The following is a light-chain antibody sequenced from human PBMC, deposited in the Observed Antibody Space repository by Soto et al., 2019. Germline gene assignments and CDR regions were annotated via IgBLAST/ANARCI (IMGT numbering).Light chain of an antibody. CDR1: QSVSTN. V-gene: IGKV3-15*01. CDR3: QQYTNRPPWT. CDR2: GAS. J-gene: IGKJ1*01. Sequence: DIVMTQSPATLSVSPGERATLSCRASQSVSTNLAWYQQKPGQAPRLLIYGASTRATGIPARFSGRGSGTDFTLIISSLQSDDFAVYSCQQYTNRPPWTFGQGTRVDLK.